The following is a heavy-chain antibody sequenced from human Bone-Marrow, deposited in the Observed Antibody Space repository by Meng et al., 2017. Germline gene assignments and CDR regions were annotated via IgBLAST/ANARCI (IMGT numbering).Heavy chain of an antibody. Sequence: GGSLRLSCAASGFTFDGYGLNWVRQAPGKGLEWVSSISSSSSYIYYADSVKGRFTISRGNAKNSLYLQMNSLRAEDTAVYYCARVSNCSGGSCYFAPRKRNWYFDLWGRGTLVTVSS. CDR2: ISSSSSYI. CDR1: GFTFDGYG. J-gene: IGHJ2*01. CDR3: ARVSNCSGGSCYFAPRKRNWYFDL. D-gene: IGHD2-15*01. V-gene: IGHV3-21*01.